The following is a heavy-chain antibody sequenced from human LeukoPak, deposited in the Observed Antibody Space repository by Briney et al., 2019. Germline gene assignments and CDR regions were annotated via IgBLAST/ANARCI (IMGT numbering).Heavy chain of an antibody. Sequence: GGSLRLSCAASEFTFSRYTMNWVRQAPGKGLEWVSYISSSGSTIYYADSVKGRFTISRDNAKNSLYLQMNSLRAEDTAVYYCAELGITMIGGVWGKGTTVTISS. J-gene: IGHJ6*04. V-gene: IGHV3-48*04. CDR2: ISSSGSTI. CDR3: AELGITMIGGV. D-gene: IGHD3-10*02. CDR1: EFTFSRYT.